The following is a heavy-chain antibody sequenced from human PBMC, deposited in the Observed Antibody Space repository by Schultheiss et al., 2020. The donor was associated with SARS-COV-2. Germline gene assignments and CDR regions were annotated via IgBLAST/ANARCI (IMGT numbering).Heavy chain of an antibody. CDR2: ISSSSSYT. Sequence: GGSLRLSCAASGFTFSSYSMNWVRQAPGKGLEWVSSISSSSSYTNYADSVKGRFTISRDNAKNSLYLQMNSLRAEDTAVYYCARGDCYDYYGMDVWGQGTLVTVSS. CDR3: ARGDCYDYYGMDV. D-gene: IGHD2-21*02. CDR1: GFTFSSYS. J-gene: IGHJ6*02. V-gene: IGHV3-21*01.